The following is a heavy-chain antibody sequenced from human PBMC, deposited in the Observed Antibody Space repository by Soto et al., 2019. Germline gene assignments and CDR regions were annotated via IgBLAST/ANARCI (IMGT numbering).Heavy chain of an antibody. D-gene: IGHD6-19*01. V-gene: IGHV4-4*02. Sequence: QVQLQESGPGLVEPSGTLSLTCGVSGGTIRSPDWWTWVRQPPGKGLGGIGEIFQGGSTNYTPSLESRVTISVDKSKNQFSLTLTSVTAADTAVYFCARGRGRYSSGWSWFDPWGQGILVTVSS. CDR3: ARGRGRYSSGWSWFDP. CDR1: GGTIRSPDW. J-gene: IGHJ5*02. CDR2: IFQGGST.